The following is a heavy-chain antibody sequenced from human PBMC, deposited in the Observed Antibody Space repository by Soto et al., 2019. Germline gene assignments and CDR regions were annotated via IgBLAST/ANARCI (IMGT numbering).Heavy chain of an antibody. CDR1: GYTFTSYY. J-gene: IGHJ6*02. CDR2: INPSGGST. D-gene: IGHD1-26*01. Sequence: ASVKVSCKASGYTFTSYYMHWVRQAPGQGLEWMGIINPSGGSTSYAQKFQGRVTMTRDTSTSTVYMELRSLRSDDTAVYYCARVVGATRLLDVWGQGTTVTVSS. V-gene: IGHV1-46*01. CDR3: ARVVGATRLLDV.